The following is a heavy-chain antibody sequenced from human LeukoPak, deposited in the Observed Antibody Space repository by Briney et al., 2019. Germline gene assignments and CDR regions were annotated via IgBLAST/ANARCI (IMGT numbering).Heavy chain of an antibody. D-gene: IGHD7-27*01. Sequence: ASVKVSCKASGYTFTGYYMHWVRQAPGQGLEWMGWISPNSGGTNYAQKFQGRVTMTRDTSISTAYMELSRLRSDDTAVYYCARVDRWGLGHPIDYWGQGTLVTVSS. CDR2: ISPNSGGT. CDR1: GYTFTGYY. V-gene: IGHV1-2*02. J-gene: IGHJ4*02. CDR3: ARVDRWGLGHPIDY.